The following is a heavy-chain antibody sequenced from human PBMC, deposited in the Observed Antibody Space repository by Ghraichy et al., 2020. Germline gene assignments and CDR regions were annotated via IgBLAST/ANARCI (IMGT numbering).Heavy chain of an antibody. J-gene: IGHJ4*02. D-gene: IGHD6-19*01. Sequence: GGSLRLSCVGSGFTLTKYGMSWVRQTPGKGLEWVAAIGGGGGMTYYADSVKGRFSISIDSSENTLFLEMANLRVEDSAVYFCAKDAKVWWGVSVAGTFFDYWGQGTPVAVSS. CDR3: AKDAKVWWGVSVAGTFFDY. CDR1: GFTLTKYG. V-gene: IGHV3-23*01. CDR2: IGGGGGMT.